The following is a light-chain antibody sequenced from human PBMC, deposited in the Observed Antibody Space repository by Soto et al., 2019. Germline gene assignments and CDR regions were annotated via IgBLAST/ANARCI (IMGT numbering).Light chain of an antibody. J-gene: IGKJ2*01. CDR2: GAS. Sequence: DIQMTQSPSSLSAAVGDRVTITCRASRSISNYVNWYQQKPGKAPKFLIYGASSLQRGVPSRFSGSISGTDFTLTISSLQPEDFATYYCQQSYSMPYTFGQGTKLEIK. CDR1: RSISNY. V-gene: IGKV1-39*01. CDR3: QQSYSMPYT.